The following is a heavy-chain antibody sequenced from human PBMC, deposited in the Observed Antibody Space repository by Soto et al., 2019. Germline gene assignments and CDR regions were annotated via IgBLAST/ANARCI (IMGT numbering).Heavy chain of an antibody. V-gene: IGHV4-34*01. CDR3: ARGHSLRYFDWLLFDAFDI. J-gene: IGHJ3*02. CDR2: INHSGST. Sequence: SETLSLTCAVYGGSFSGYYWSWIRQPPGKGLEWIGEINHSGSTNYNPSLKSRVTITVDTSKNQFSLKLSSVTAADTAVYYCARGHSLRYFDWLLFDAFDIWGQGTMVTVSS. CDR1: GGSFSGYY. D-gene: IGHD3-9*01.